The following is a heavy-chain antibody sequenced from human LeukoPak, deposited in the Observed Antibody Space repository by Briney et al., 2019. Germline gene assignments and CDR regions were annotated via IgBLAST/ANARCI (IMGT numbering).Heavy chain of an antibody. V-gene: IGHV3-21*01. J-gene: IGHJ4*02. CDR3: ARGFWAHTYYFDY. CDR1: GFTFSSYS. CDR2: ISSSSSYI. Sequence: PGGSLRLSCAASGFTFSSYSMNWVRQAPGKGLEWVSSISSSSSYIYYADSVKGRFTISRDNAKNSLYLQMNSLRAEDTAVYYCARGFWAHTYYFDYWGREPWSPSPQ. D-gene: IGHD3-16*01.